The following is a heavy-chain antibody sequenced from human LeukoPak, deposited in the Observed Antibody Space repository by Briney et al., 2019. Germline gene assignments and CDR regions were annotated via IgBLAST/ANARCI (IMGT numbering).Heavy chain of an antibody. CDR2: IYPGDSDT. CDR3: ARQRSSGWYHSVAFDI. Sequence: GESLKISCKGSGYSFTSYWIGWVRQMPGKGLEWMGIIYPGDSDTRYSPSFQGQVTISADKSISTAYLQWSSLKASDTAMYYCARQRSSGWYHSVAFDIWGQGTMVTVSS. J-gene: IGHJ3*02. V-gene: IGHV5-51*01. CDR1: GYSFTSYW. D-gene: IGHD6-19*01.